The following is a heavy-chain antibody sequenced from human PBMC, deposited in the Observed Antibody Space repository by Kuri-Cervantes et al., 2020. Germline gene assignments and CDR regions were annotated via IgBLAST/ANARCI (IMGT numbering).Heavy chain of an antibody. J-gene: IGHJ4*02. Sequence: ESLKISCAASGFTFSSYAMTWVRQAPGKGLEGLGEINHSGSTTLKSRVTISVDTSKNQFSLKLISVTAADTAVYYCARSTVYYDRALGNWGQGTPVTVSS. V-gene: IGHV4-34*01. CDR3: ARSTVYYDRALGN. CDR1: GFTFSSYA. CDR2: INHSGST. D-gene: IGHD3-22*01.